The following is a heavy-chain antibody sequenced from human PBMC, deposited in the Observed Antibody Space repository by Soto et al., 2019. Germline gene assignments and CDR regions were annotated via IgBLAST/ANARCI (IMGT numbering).Heavy chain of an antibody. CDR3: ARGLQPLVPGIAAAAPFDY. Sequence: PSETLSLTCAVYGGSFSGYYWSWIRQPPGKGLEWIGEINHSGGTNYNPSLKSRVTISVDTSKNQFSLKLSSVTAADTAVYYCARGLQPLVPGIAAAAPFDYWGQGTLVTVSS. V-gene: IGHV4-34*01. CDR1: GGSFSGYY. J-gene: IGHJ4*02. D-gene: IGHD6-13*01. CDR2: INHSGGT.